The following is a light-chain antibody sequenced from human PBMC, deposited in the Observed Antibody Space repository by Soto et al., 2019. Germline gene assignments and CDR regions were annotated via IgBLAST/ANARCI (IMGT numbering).Light chain of an antibody. J-gene: IGKJ5*01. CDR3: QQYGSSPPIT. CDR2: GAS. CDR1: QSVSSNY. Sequence: EIVLTQSPGTLSLSPGARATLSCRASQSVSSNYLAWYQQKPGQAPRLLIYGASNRATGIPDRFSGSGSGTDFTLTISRLEPEDFAVYYCQQYGSSPPITFGQGTRLEIK. V-gene: IGKV3-20*01.